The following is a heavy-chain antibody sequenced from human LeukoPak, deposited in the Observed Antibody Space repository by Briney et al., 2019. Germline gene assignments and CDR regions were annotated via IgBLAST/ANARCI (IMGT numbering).Heavy chain of an antibody. CDR1: GGSISSSSYY. CDR3: ARQGARAVYSSGWYDY. Sequence: PSETLSLTCTVSGGSISSSSYYWGWIRQPPGKGLEWIGSIYYSGSTYYNPSLKSRVIISVDTSKNQFSLKLSSVTAADTAVYYCARQGARAVYSSGWYDYWGQGTLVTVSS. D-gene: IGHD6-19*01. CDR2: IYYSGST. J-gene: IGHJ4*02. V-gene: IGHV4-39*01.